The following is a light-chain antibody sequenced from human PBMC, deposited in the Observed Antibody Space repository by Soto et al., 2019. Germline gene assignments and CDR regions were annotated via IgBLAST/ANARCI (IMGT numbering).Light chain of an antibody. Sequence: QSALTQPASVSGSPGQSVTISCTGTSSDVGGYNYVSWYQQDPGKAPKLRIYEVSNRPSGVSNRFSGSKSGNTASLTISGLQAEDEADYYCSSYTSSSIDYVFGTGTKVTVL. CDR3: SSYTSSSIDYV. CDR2: EVS. J-gene: IGLJ1*01. V-gene: IGLV2-14*01. CDR1: SSDVGGYNY.